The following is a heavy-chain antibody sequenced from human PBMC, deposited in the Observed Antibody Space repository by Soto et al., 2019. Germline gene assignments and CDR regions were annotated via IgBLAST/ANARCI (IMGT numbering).Heavy chain of an antibody. CDR3: ARSDGRY. Sequence: SETLSLTCTVSGASITSYYWNWIRQTPGKGLEWIGFIYYSGGSSYNASLKSRLTMSVDTSKNQFSLKLNSVTAADTAVYYCARSDGRYWGQGTLVTVSS. CDR2: IYYSGGS. J-gene: IGHJ4*02. V-gene: IGHV4-59*01. CDR1: GASITSYY.